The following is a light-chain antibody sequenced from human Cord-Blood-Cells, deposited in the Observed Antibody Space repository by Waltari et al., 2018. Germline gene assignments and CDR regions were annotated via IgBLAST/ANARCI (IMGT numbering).Light chain of an antibody. Sequence: IQMTQSPSSLSASVGDRVTITCRASQSISSYLNWYQQKPGKAPKLLIYATSIMQSGVPSRFSGSGSGTDFTLTISSLQPEDFATYYCQQSYSTPSTFGQGTRLEIK. CDR2: ATS. CDR3: QQSYSTPST. CDR1: QSISSY. V-gene: IGKV1-39*01. J-gene: IGKJ5*01.